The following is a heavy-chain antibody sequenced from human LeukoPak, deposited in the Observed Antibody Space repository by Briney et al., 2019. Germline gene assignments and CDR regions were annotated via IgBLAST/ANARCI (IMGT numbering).Heavy chain of an antibody. CDR3: TSNTGSYVDF. CDR2: INYSGTT. V-gene: IGHV4-39*01. D-gene: IGHD1-26*01. Sequence: PSETLSLTCTVSGDTVSSSTYYWGWIRQPPGKGLEWIGGINYSGTTYYNPSLKSRVTISVDTSKNQFSLKLSSVTAADTAVYYRTSNTGSYVDFWGQGTLVTVSS. J-gene: IGHJ4*02. CDR1: GDTVSSSTYY.